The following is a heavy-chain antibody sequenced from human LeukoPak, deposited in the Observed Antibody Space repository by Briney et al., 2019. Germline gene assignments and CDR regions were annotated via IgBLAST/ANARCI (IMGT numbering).Heavy chain of an antibody. CDR3: ARGSGSYYVEFDY. V-gene: IGHV1-46*01. CDR1: GYTFTSYY. J-gene: IGHJ4*02. CDR2: INPSGGST. Sequence: AASVKVSCKASGYTFTSYYMHWVRQAPGQGLEWMGIINPSGGSTSYAQKFQGRVTMTRDMSTSTVYMELRSLRSDDTAVYYCARGSGSYYVEFDYWGQGTLVTVSS. D-gene: IGHD1-26*01.